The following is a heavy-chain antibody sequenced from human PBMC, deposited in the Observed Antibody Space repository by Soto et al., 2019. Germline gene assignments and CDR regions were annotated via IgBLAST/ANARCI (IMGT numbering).Heavy chain of an antibody. Sequence: PSETLSLTCTVSGVSISSGDYYWSWIRQPPGKGLEWIGYIYYSGSTYYNPSLKSRVTISVDTSKNQFSLKLSSVTAADTAVYYCARGIITMVRGVIYYFDYWGQGTLVTVSS. D-gene: IGHD3-10*01. CDR2: IYYSGST. CDR3: ARGIITMVRGVIYYFDY. J-gene: IGHJ4*02. CDR1: GVSISSGDYY. V-gene: IGHV4-30-4*01.